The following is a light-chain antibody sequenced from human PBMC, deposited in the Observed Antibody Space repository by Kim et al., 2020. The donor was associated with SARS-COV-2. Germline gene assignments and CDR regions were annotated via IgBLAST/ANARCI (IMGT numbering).Light chain of an antibody. CDR3: KESYSTPQLT. V-gene: IGKV1-39*01. Sequence: DIQMTQSPSSLSASVGDRVTITCRASQSISNYLNWYQQKPGKAPERLIYAASSLKSGDPSRFGGRGSGTDLTLTISSLQPEDFASYYCKESYSTPQLTFGGGTKVDIK. CDR1: QSISNY. CDR2: AAS. J-gene: IGKJ4*01.